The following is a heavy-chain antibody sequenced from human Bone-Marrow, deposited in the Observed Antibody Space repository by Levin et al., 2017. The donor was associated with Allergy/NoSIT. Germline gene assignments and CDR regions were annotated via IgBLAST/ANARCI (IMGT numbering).Heavy chain of an antibody. CDR2: ISYDGSNK. CDR1: GFTFSSYA. D-gene: IGHD3-22*01. CDR3: ARVSKSSSGYYLGAFDI. J-gene: IGHJ3*02. Sequence: GESLKISCAASGFTFSSYAMHWVRQAPGKGLEWVAVISYDGSNKYYADSVKGRFTISRDNSKNTLYLQMNSLRAEDTAVYYCARVSKSSSGYYLGAFDIWGQGTMVTVSS. V-gene: IGHV3-30-3*01.